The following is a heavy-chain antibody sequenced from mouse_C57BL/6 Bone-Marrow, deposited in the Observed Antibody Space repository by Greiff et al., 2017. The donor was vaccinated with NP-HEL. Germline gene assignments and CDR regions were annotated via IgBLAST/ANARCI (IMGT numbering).Heavy chain of an antibody. CDR2: IDPSDSYT. CDR1: GYTFTSYW. Sequence: VQLVESGAELVKPGASVKLSCKASGYTFTSYWMQWVKQRPGQGLEWIGEIDPSDSYTNYNQKFKGKATLTVDTSSSTAYMQLSSLTSEDSAVYYCASDLGRDYWGQGTTLTVSS. D-gene: IGHD4-1*01. CDR3: ASDLGRDY. V-gene: IGHV1-50*01. J-gene: IGHJ2*01.